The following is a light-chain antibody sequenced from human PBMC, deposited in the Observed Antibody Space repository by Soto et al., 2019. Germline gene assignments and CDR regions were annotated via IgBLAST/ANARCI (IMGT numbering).Light chain of an antibody. J-gene: IGKJ4*01. CDR1: QNIRNY. V-gene: IGKV1-39*01. Sequence: DIEMTQSPSSLSASIGDRVTITCRASQNIRNYLNWYQQKSGKAPKLLIYGASSLRSGVPSRFGGTGSGTDFTLTINSLESEDFATYYSQQGHSGLTFGGGTKVDIK. CDR3: QQGHSGLT. CDR2: GAS.